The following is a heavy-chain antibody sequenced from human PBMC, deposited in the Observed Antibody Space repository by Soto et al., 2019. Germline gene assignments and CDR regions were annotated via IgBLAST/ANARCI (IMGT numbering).Heavy chain of an antibody. J-gene: IGHJ5*02. CDR2: IDWDDDK. CDR3: ARTLNYDFWSGYYPWFDP. V-gene: IGHV2-70*01. D-gene: IGHD3-3*01. Sequence: QSGPTLVNPTQTLTLTCTFSGFSLSTSGMCVSWIRQPPGKALEWLALIDWDDDKYYSTSLKTRLTISKDTSKNQVVLTMTNMDPVDTATYYCARTLNYDFWSGYYPWFDPWGQGTLVTVSS. CDR1: GFSLSTSGMC.